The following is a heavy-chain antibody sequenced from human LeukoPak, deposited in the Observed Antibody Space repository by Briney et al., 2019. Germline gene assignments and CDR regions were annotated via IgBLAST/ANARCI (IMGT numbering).Heavy chain of an antibody. CDR1: GFTFSNYG. CDR3: ARVRGYSSSWYRADAFDI. Sequence: GGSLRLSCAASGFTFSNYGMHWVRQAPGKGLEWLSYISTSSSYIYYADSVKGRFTVSRDDAMNSLFLQMNSLIAEDTAVYYCARVRGYSSSWYRADAFDIWGQGTMVTVSS. CDR2: ISTSSSYI. V-gene: IGHV3-21*01. J-gene: IGHJ3*02. D-gene: IGHD6-13*01.